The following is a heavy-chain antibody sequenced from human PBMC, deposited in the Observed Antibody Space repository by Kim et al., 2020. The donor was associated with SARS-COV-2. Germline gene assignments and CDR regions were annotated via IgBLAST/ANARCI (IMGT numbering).Heavy chain of an antibody. CDR3: ARDSHLYGMDV. V-gene: IGHV4-39*07. CDR1: GGSISSSSYY. Sequence: SETLSLTCTVSGGSISSSSYYWGWIRQPPGKGLEWIGSIYYSGSTYYNPSLKSRVTISVDTSKNQFSLKLSSVTAADTAVYYCARDSHLYGMDVWGQGTTVTVSS. J-gene: IGHJ6*02. CDR2: IYYSGST.